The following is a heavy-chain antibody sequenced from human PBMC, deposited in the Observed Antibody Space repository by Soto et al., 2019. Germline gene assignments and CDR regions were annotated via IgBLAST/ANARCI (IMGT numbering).Heavy chain of an antibody. Sequence: PGGSLRVSCAASGFTFSSYSMNWVRQAPGKGLEWVSYISSSSSTIYYADSVKGRFTISRDNAKNSLYLQMNSLRAEDTAVYYCATTTTVRGVTQYYYYYMDVWGKGTTVTVSS. D-gene: IGHD3-10*01. CDR1: GFTFSSYS. CDR3: ATTTTVRGVTQYYYYYMDV. CDR2: ISSSSSTI. J-gene: IGHJ6*03. V-gene: IGHV3-48*01.